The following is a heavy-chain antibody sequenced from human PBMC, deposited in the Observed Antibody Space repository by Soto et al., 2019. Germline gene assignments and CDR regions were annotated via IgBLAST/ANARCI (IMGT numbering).Heavy chain of an antibody. V-gene: IGHV3-48*02. CDR1: GLTVDSNR. Sequence: GRSLKISCAVYGLTVDSNRMTYVVHAPGQGVEGGSYISSSSSTIYYADSVKGRFTISSDNAKNSLYLQMNSLRDEDTAVYYCASDRRLFFLLYHYHHCYTDFWGQMSILTV. D-gene: IGHD2-2*02. J-gene: IGHJ4*03. CDR3: ASDRRLFFLLYHYHHCYTDF. CDR2: ISSSSSTI.